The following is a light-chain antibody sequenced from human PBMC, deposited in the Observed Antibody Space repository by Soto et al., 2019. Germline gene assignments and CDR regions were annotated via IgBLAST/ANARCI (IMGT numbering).Light chain of an antibody. J-gene: IGLJ3*02. Sequence: QSALTQPASVSGSPGQSITISCTGTSSDVGGYNYVSWYQQHPGKAPTLMIYEVSPRPSGVPDRFSGSKSGNTASLTVSGIQAEDEADYYRNSYAGSNNWVFGGGTKLTVL. CDR1: SSDVGGYNY. CDR2: EVS. CDR3: NSYAGSNNWV. V-gene: IGLV2-8*01.